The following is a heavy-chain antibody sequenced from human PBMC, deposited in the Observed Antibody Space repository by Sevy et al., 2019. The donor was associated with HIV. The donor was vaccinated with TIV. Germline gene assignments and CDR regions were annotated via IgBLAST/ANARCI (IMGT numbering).Heavy chain of an antibody. J-gene: IGHJ2*01. D-gene: IGHD3-3*01. Sequence: GGSLRLSCAASGFTFSSYAMHWVRQAPGKGLEWVAVISYDGSNKYYADSVKGRFTISRDNSKNTLYLQMNSLRAEDTAVCYCARDRRSIFGVVISWYFDLWGRGTLVTVSS. V-gene: IGHV3-30-3*01. CDR1: GFTFSSYA. CDR2: ISYDGSNK. CDR3: ARDRRSIFGVVISWYFDL.